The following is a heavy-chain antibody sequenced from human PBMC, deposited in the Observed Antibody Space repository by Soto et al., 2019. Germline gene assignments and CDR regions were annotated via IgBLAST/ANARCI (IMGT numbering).Heavy chain of an antibody. V-gene: IGHV3-53*02. D-gene: IGHD3-16*01. CDR1: GFIVSSKY. CDR2: IYTGGST. Sequence: EVQMVETGGGLGQPGGSLRLSCAVSGFIVSSKYMTWVRQAPGKGLEWVSVIYTGGSTHYADSARGRFTISRDSSKNTLYLQMNSLRAEDAAVYYCTTYTGYGMDVWGQGTTVTVSS. CDR3: TTYTGYGMDV. J-gene: IGHJ6*02.